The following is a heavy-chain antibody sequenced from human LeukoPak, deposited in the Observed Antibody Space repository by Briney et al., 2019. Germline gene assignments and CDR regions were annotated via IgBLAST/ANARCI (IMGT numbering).Heavy chain of an antibody. Sequence: GGSLRLSCAASGFTVSSNYMSWVRQAPGKGLEWVSVIYSGGSTYYADSVKGRFTISRDNSKNTLYLQMNSLRAEDTAVYYCARARVSSRWYGFFDYWGQGTLVTVSS. D-gene: IGHD6-19*01. J-gene: IGHJ4*02. CDR1: GFTVSSNY. V-gene: IGHV3-53*01. CDR2: IYSGGST. CDR3: ARARVSSRWYGFFDY.